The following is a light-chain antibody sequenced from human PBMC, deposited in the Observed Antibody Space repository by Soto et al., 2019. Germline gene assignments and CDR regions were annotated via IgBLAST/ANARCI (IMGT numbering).Light chain of an antibody. CDR3: SSYAGNNIHYV. Sequence: QSVLTQPPSASGSAGQSVTISCTGTSTDVGGYNYVSWYQQHPGKPPKLMIYEVSKRPSGVPDRFSGSKSGNTASLTVSGLQAEDEADYYCSSYAGNNIHYVFGTGTKVTVL. CDR1: STDVGGYNY. CDR2: EVS. V-gene: IGLV2-8*01. J-gene: IGLJ1*01.